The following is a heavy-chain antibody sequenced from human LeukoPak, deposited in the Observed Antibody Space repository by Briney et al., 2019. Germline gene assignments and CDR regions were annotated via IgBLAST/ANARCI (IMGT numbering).Heavy chain of an antibody. CDR2: IKQDGSEK. CDR3: ARDRGGSYAIYDY. CDR1: GFTFSSYW. V-gene: IGHV3-7*01. D-gene: IGHD1-26*01. J-gene: IGHJ4*02. Sequence: GGSLRLSCAASGFTFSSYWMSWVRQAPGKGLEWVANIKQDGSEKYYVDSVKGRFTISRDNAKNSLYLQMNSLRAEDTAVYYCARDRGGSYAIYDYWGQGTLVTASS.